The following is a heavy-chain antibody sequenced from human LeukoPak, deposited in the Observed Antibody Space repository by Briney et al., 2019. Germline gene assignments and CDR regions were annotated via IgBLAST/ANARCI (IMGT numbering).Heavy chain of an antibody. Sequence: GGSLRLSCAASGFTFSNYAMSWVRQAPGKGLEWVSGISGSGGSTYYADSVKGRFTISRDNSKNTLYLQMNSLRAEDTAVNYCAKGFYDGSGYLFDYWGQGTLVTVSS. J-gene: IGHJ4*02. CDR2: ISGSGGST. CDR1: GFTFSNYA. D-gene: IGHD3-22*01. CDR3: AKGFYDGSGYLFDY. V-gene: IGHV3-23*01.